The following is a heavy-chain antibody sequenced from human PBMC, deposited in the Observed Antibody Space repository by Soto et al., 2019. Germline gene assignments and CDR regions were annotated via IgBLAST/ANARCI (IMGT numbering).Heavy chain of an antibody. D-gene: IGHD6-13*01. Sequence: PSQTLSLTCAISGDSVSSNSAAWNWIRPSPSRGLEWLGRTYYRSKWYNDYAVSVKSRITINPDTSKNQFSLQLNSVTPEDTAVYYCARDPTSPGIAAAGLDYWGQGTLVTVSS. CDR1: GDSVSSNSAA. CDR2: TYYRSKWYN. J-gene: IGHJ4*02. CDR3: ARDPTSPGIAAAGLDY. V-gene: IGHV6-1*01.